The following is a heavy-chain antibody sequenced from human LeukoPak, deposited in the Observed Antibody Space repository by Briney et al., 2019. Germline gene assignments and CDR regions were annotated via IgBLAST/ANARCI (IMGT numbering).Heavy chain of an antibody. J-gene: IGHJ4*02. CDR3: ARALKRGYSGYTGY. Sequence: ASVKVSCKASGYTFTSYDINWVRQATGQGLEWMGWMNPNSGNTGHAQKFQGRVTKTRNTSISTAYMELSSLRSEDTAVYYCARALKRGYSGYTGYWGQGTLVTVSS. V-gene: IGHV1-8*01. CDR2: MNPNSGNT. D-gene: IGHD5-12*01. CDR1: GYTFTSYD.